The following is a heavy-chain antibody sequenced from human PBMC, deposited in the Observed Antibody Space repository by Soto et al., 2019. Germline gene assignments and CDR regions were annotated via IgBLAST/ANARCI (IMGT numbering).Heavy chain of an antibody. Sequence: VQLVESGGGLVEPGGSLRLSCEASGFNFKDNTMNWVRQTPGKGLEWVSSINGNSAHISYAGSVRGRFTISRDNAKSSLFLQMSSLRADDTVVYYRARGSFGDYYYWGQGTLVSVS. CDR2: INGNSAHI. D-gene: IGHD4-17*01. J-gene: IGHJ4*02. CDR1: GFNFKDNT. V-gene: IGHV3-21*02. CDR3: ARGSFGDYYY.